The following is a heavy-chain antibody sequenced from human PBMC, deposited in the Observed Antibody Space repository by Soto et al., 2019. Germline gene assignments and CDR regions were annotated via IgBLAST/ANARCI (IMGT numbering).Heavy chain of an antibody. D-gene: IGHD6-19*01. J-gene: IGHJ6*02. V-gene: IGHV1-18*01. CDR3: ARDAPGYSSGPAPPYDYYAMDV. Sequence: ASVKVSCKASGYTFTSYGISWVRQAPGQGLEWMGWISAYNGNTNYAQKLQGRVTMTTDTSTSTAYMELRSLRSDDTAVYYCARDAPGYSSGPAPPYDYYAMDVWGQGTTVTVSS. CDR1: GYTFTSYG. CDR2: ISAYNGNT.